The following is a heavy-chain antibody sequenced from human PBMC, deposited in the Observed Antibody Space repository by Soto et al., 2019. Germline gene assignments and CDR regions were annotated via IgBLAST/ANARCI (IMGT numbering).Heavy chain of an antibody. V-gene: IGHV3-15*07. CDR2: IKSKGHGGTT. D-gene: IGHD3-22*01. J-gene: IGHJ4*01. CDR3: TTDSYTSVIVVRFDY. CDR1: GFAFSNAR. Sequence: GGSLRLSCAASGFAFSNARINWVRQAPGKGLEWVGRIKSKGHGGTTDFAAPVRGRFAISRDDSRNLVYMQMNSLNTEDTAVYYCTTDSYTSVIVVRFDYWGHGTLVTVS.